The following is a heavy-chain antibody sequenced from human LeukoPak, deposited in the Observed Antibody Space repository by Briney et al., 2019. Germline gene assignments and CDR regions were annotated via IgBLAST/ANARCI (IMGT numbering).Heavy chain of an antibody. J-gene: IGHJ1*01. CDR2: ISYDESKI. CDR1: GFTLSSYA. D-gene: IGHD6-25*01. Sequence: GGSLRLSCAASGFTLSSYAMHWVRQAPGEGLEWVAVISYDESKIYYADSVKGRFTISRDLSTNTLYLQMNSLTTEDTAMYFCARRPVAAEYFQHWGQGTLVTVSS. CDR3: ARRPVAAEYFQH. V-gene: IGHV3-30*03.